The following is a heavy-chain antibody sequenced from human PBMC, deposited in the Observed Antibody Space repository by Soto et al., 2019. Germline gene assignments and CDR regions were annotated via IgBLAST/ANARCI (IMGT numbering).Heavy chain of an antibody. D-gene: IGHD2-2*01. J-gene: IGHJ3*02. Sequence: SETRSLTCAVSGYFITNVHWWAWIRQPPGKGLEWIGYIFHSGTTRYNPSLKSRVTMSVDTSKNQFSLKVDSLTAEDTAVYYCARSPYADALDIWGQGTMVTVS. CDR2: IFHSGTT. V-gene: IGHV4-28*01. CDR3: ARSPYADALDI. CDR1: GYFITNVHW.